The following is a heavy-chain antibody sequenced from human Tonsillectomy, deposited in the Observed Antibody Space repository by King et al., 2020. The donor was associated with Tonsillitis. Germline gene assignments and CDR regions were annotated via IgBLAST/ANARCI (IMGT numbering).Heavy chain of an antibody. J-gene: IGHJ6*03. V-gene: IGHV4-31*03. CDR2: IYYSGSA. D-gene: IGHD2/OR15-2a*01. CDR1: GGTISTGGYN. Sequence: QLQESGPGLVKPSKTLSLTCTVSGGTISTGGYNWSWLRQHPGKGLEWIGYIYYSGSAYYSPSLKSRVTLSVDTSKNQFSLKLTSVTAADTAVYYCARDVRRYFTSGERSSYFYMDVWGRGATVTVSS. CDR3: ARDVRRYFTSGERSSYFYMDV.